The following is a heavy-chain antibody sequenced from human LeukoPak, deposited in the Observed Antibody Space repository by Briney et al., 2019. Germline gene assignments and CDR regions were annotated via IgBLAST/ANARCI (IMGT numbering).Heavy chain of an antibody. CDR2: ISGSGGST. D-gene: IGHD3-22*01. CDR3: ARDIDYYDSSVPTFDY. V-gene: IGHV3-23*01. Sequence: HPGGSLRLSCAASGFTFSSYAMSWVRQAPGKGLEWVSAISGSGGSTYYADSVKGRFTISRDNSKNTLYLQMNSLRAEDTAVYYCARDIDYYDSSVPTFDYWGQGTLVTVSS. J-gene: IGHJ4*02. CDR1: GFTFSSYA.